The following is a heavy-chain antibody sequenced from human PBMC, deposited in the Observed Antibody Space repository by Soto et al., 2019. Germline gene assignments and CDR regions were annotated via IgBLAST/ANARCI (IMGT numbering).Heavy chain of an antibody. J-gene: IGHJ2*01. Sequence: QVQLQESGPGLVKPSETLSLTCTVSGGSISSYYWSWIRQPPGKGLEWIGYIYYSGSTNYNPSLLSRVTISVDASNNQFSLKLRSVTAAYSAVYYCARTYDRSGYFTGWYFDLWGRGTLVTLSS. V-gene: IGHV4-59*01. D-gene: IGHD3-22*01. CDR3: ARTYDRSGYFTGWYFDL. CDR2: IYYSGST. CDR1: GGSISSYY.